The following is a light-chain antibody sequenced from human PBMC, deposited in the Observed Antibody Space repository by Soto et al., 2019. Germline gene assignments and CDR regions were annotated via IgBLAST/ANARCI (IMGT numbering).Light chain of an antibody. CDR2: DVS. Sequence: QSALTQPASVSGSPGQSITISCTGNSSDVGDYNHVSWYQQHPGEAPKVMIYDVSSRPSGVSNRFSDSKSGNAASLTISGLQAEDEADYYCSSYTSSITDVFGTGTKVTVL. CDR3: SSYTSSITDV. J-gene: IGLJ1*01. V-gene: IGLV2-14*01. CDR1: SSDVGDYNH.